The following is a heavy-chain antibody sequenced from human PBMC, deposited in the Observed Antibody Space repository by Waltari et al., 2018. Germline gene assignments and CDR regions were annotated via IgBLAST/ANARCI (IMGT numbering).Heavy chain of an antibody. Sequence: QVQLVQSGAEVKKPVASVKVSCKASGYTFTSYGISWVRQAPGQGLEWMGWISAYNGNTNYAQKLQGRVTMTTDTSTSTAYMELRSLRSDDTAVYYCARDLARYYDSSGGSFDLWGRGTLVTVSS. V-gene: IGHV1-18*01. CDR2: ISAYNGNT. J-gene: IGHJ2*01. CDR3: ARDLARYYDSSGGSFDL. CDR1: GYTFTSYG. D-gene: IGHD3-22*01.